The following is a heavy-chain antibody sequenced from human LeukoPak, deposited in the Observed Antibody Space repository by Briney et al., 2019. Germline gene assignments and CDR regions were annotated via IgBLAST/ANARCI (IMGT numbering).Heavy chain of an antibody. CDR3: ARGDYDILTGFYGMDV. CDR1: GYTFTTYA. V-gene: IGHV1-3*01. J-gene: IGHJ6*02. D-gene: IGHD3-9*01. Sequence: ASVKVSCRASGYTFTTYAVHWVRQAPGQRLEWMGWINAGSGKTKYSQKFQGRVTITRDTSASTAYMELSSLRSEDTTVYYCARGDYDILTGFYGMDVWGQGTTVTVSS. CDR2: INAGSGKT.